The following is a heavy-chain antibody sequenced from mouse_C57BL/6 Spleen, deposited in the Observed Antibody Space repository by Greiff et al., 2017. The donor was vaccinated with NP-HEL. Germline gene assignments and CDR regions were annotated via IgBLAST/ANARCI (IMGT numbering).Heavy chain of an antibody. D-gene: IGHD1-1*01. Sequence: QVQLQQSGAELARPGASVKLSCKASGYTFTSYGMSWVKQRTGQGLEWIGEICPRGGNTYYNEKFKGKGPLTADKSSSPAYMELRSLTSVDAAVYVCASLDPHDYGSSYGYFEGWGTGTTVTVAS. CDR1: GYTFTSYG. CDR3: ASLDPHDYGSSYGYFEG. CDR2: ICPRGGNT. V-gene: IGHV1-81*01. J-gene: IGHJ1*03.